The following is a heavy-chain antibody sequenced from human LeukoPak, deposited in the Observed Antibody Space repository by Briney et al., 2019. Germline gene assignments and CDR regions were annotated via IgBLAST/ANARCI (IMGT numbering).Heavy chain of an antibody. J-gene: IGHJ6*03. CDR1: GYTFTSYD. CDR3: ARGYSYYYYMDV. CDR2: TNPNSGNT. D-gene: IGHD5-18*01. V-gene: IGHV1-8*01. Sequence: APVKVSCKASGYTFTSYDINWVRQATGQGLEWMGWTNPNSGNTGYAQKFQGRVTITRNTSICTAYMELSSLRSEDTAVYYCARGYSYYYYMDVWGKGTTVTVSS.